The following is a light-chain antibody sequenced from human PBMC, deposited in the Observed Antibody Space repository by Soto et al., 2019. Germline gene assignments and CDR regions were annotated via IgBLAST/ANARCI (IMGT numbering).Light chain of an antibody. CDR2: EVS. CDR1: ESLIHSDGITY. J-gene: IGKJ1*01. Sequence: DVVMTQSPLSLPVTLGQPASISCRSSESLIHSDGITYLSWFQQRPGQSPRRLIYEVSDRDSGVPDRFSGSGSGTDFTLKISRVEAEDVGVYYCMQGTHWPWTFGQGTEVEIK. CDR3: MQGTHWPWT. V-gene: IGKV2-30*02.